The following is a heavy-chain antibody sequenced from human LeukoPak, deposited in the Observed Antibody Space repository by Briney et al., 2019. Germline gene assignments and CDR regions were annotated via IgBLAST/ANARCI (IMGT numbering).Heavy chain of an antibody. J-gene: IGHJ6*03. Sequence: GGSLRLSCAASGFTVSDNYMTWVRQAPGKGLEWVSIIYGGSTYYADSVRGRFTISRDNSKNTVYLQMNSLRAEDTAVYYCARDFEGVHRTTNSYTYYYYMDVWGKGTTVIVSS. CDR2: IYGGST. D-gene: IGHD2/OR15-2a*01. CDR1: GFTVSDNY. V-gene: IGHV3-53*01. CDR3: ARDFEGVHRTTNSYTYYYYMDV.